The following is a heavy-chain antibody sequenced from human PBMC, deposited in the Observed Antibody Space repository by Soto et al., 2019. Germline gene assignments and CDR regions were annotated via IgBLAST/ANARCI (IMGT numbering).Heavy chain of an antibody. CDR3: AKDPGWNYFGGGDVLGWFDP. Sequence: QVQLVESGGGVVQPGRSLRLSCAASGFTFSSYGMHWVRQAPGKGLEWVAVISYDGSNKYYADSVKGRFTISRDNSKNTLYLQMNSLRAEDTAVYYCAKDPGWNYFGGGDVLGWFDPWGQGTLATVSS. CDR2: ISYDGSNK. V-gene: IGHV3-30*18. J-gene: IGHJ5*02. CDR1: GFTFSSYG. D-gene: IGHD3-16*01.